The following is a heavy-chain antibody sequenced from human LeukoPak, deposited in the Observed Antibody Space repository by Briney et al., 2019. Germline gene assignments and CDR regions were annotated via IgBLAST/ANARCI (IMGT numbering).Heavy chain of an antibody. J-gene: IGHJ6*02. CDR1: GFTFSNYA. CDR2: INSGGSGGRT. CDR3: AKKGASLDYYYMDV. V-gene: IGHV3-23*01. Sequence: PGGSLRLSCADSGFTFSNYAMSWVRQAPGKGLEWVSGINSGGSGGRTYYADSVKGRFSISRDNSKNTLYLQMNSLRAEDTAVYYCAKKGASLDYYYMDVWGQGTTVTVSS.